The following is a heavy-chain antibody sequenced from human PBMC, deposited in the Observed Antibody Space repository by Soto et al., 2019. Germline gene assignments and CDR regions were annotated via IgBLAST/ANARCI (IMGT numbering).Heavy chain of an antibody. D-gene: IGHD3-10*01. CDR2: IKGDETTS. CDR3: ARGAFGSYYVDY. V-gene: IGHV3-74*01. CDR1: DLPFPSYG. J-gene: IGHJ4*02. Sequence: EVQVVESGGASVQPGGSWRFSCQASDLPFPSYGITWARKPPGKGLLWMSRIKGDETTSSYADSVKGRFTISRDNAKNTVYLQMNSLRAEDTAVYYCARGAFGSYYVDYWGQGTLVTVSS.